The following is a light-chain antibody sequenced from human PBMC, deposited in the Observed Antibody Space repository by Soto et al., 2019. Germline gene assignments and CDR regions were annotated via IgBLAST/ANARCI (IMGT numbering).Light chain of an antibody. CDR2: TDS. CDR3: AAWDGSLNVDV. V-gene: IGLV1-44*01. CDR1: SSSIGSNS. Sequence: QSVLTQPPSASGTPGQRVTISCSGSSSSIGSNSENCYQQLPRTAPKVLIYTDSQRPSVVPDRFSGAKSGASASLAISWLQPEDEDDDYCAAWDGSLNVDVFGTGTKLTVL. J-gene: IGLJ1*01.